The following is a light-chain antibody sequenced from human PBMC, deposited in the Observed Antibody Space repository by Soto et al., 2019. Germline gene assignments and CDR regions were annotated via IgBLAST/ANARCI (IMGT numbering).Light chain of an antibody. CDR3: QQYYSTPQT. CDR2: WAS. CDR1: QSVLSSSNNKNY. Sequence: DIVMTQSPDSLAVSLGERATINCKSSQSVLSSSNNKNYLAWYQQKPEQPPKLLIYWASAREPGVPDRFSGSGSGTDFSLTISSLQAEDVAVYYCQQYYSTPQTFGQGTKV. V-gene: IGKV4-1*01. J-gene: IGKJ1*01.